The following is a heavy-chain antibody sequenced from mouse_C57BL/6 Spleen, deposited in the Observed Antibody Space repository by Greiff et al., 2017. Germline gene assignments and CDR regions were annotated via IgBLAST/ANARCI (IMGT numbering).Heavy chain of an antibody. Sequence: QVQLQQPGAELVKPGASVKLSCKASGYTFPSYWMHWVKQRPGRGLEWIGRIDPNSGGTKYNEKFKSKATLTVDKPSSTAYMQLSSLTSEDSAVYYCARGRLGYYDYDVDAMDYWGQGTSGTVSS. D-gene: IGHD2-4*01. CDR2: IDPNSGGT. J-gene: IGHJ4*01. V-gene: IGHV1-72*01. CDR3: ARGRLGYYDYDVDAMDY. CDR1: GYTFPSYW.